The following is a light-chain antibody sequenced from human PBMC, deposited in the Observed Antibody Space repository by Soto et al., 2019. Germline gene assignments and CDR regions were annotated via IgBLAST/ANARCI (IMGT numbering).Light chain of an antibody. Sequence: QSVLTQPSSVSESPGQSIAISCPGTSSDVGGYDYVSWYQQQPDKAPKLMIYEVTKRPSGVSNRFSGSKSGNTASLTISGLQSEDEADYYCSSHTSGSTRVFGTGTKVTVL. CDR2: EVT. J-gene: IGLJ1*01. V-gene: IGLV2-14*01. CDR3: SSHTSGSTRV. CDR1: SSDVGGYDY.